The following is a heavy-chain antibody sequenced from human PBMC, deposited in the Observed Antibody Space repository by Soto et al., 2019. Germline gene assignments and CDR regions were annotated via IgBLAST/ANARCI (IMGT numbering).Heavy chain of an antibody. CDR3: ARDHYYDNSGYRNDAFNI. CDR2: ISYDGSNK. V-gene: IGHV3-30-3*01. J-gene: IGHJ3*02. D-gene: IGHD3-22*01. CDR1: GFTFSPYA. Sequence: GGSLRLSCAASGFTFSPYAMHWVRQAPGKGLEWVAVISYDGSNKDYADSVKGRFTISRDNSKYTLYLQMNSLRAEDTAVYYCARDHYYDNSGYRNDAFNIWGQGTMVTVSS.